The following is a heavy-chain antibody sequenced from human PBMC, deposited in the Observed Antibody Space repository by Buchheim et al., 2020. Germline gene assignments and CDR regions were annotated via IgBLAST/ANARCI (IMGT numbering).Heavy chain of an antibody. J-gene: IGHJ5*02. CDR3: ARDLPQGILDS. CDR2: INEDGSQT. CDR1: GFTFSSHW. V-gene: IGHV3-7*01. D-gene: IGHD5-18*01. Sequence: DVQLVESGGALVQPGGSLRLSCIASGFTFSSHWMHWVRQAPTGGLEWVANINEDGSQTYYVDSVRDRFTISRDNARNSLFLQIHNLRDEDTAVYYCARDLPQGILDSWGQGTL.